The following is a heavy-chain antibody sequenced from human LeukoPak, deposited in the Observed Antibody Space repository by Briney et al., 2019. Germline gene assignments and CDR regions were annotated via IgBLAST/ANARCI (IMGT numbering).Heavy chain of an antibody. Sequence: SETLSVTCTVSGGSISSGSYYWSWIRQPAGKGLEWIGRIYTSGSTNYNPSLKSRVTISVDTSKNQFSLKLSSVTAADTALYYCAKHYMGSSYNHGLDCWGQGTLVTVSS. CDR1: GGSISSGSYY. V-gene: IGHV4-61*02. D-gene: IGHD3-10*01. CDR3: AKHYMGSSYNHGLDC. CDR2: IYTSGST. J-gene: IGHJ4*02.